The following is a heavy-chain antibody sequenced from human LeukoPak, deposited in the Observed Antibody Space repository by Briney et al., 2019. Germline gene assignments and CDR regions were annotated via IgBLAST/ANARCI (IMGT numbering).Heavy chain of an antibody. D-gene: IGHD1-26*01. Sequence: ASVKVSCKVSGYTLTELSMHWVRQAPGQGLEWMGWINPNSGGTNYAQKFQGRVTMTRDTSISTAYMELSRLRSDDTAVYYCARDQDKWDDNWFDPWGQGTLVTVSS. J-gene: IGHJ5*02. CDR1: GYTLTELS. CDR3: ARDQDKWDDNWFDP. CDR2: INPNSGGT. V-gene: IGHV1-2*02.